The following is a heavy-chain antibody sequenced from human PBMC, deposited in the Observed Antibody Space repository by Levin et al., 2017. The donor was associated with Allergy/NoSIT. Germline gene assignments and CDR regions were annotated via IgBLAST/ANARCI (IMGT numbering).Heavy chain of an antibody. J-gene: IGHJ4*02. CDR1: GFSLSTSDMC. CDR2: IDWDDDK. V-gene: IGHV2-70*11. CDR3: ARIRAGVVLADY. D-gene: IGHD3-3*01. Sequence: QTLSLTCTFSGFSLSTSDMCVTWIRQPPGKALEWLARIDWDDDKYYSTPLKTRLTISKDNSKNQVVLTMTDMDPADTATYYCARIRAGVVLADYWGQGILVTVSS.